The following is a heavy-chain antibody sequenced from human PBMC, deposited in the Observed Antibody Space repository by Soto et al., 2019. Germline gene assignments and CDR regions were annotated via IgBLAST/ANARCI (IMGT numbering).Heavy chain of an antibody. Sequence: QITLKESGPTLVKPTQTLTLTCSFSGFSLTTSGVGVGWVRQSPEKTLEWLALIFLDDDKRYSPSLRSRLTIAKDTSKNQVVLTLTNVEPVDTATYYCARILTATGGHFDSWGQGALVTVSS. J-gene: IGHJ4*02. CDR2: IFLDDDK. CDR1: GFSLTTSGVG. CDR3: ARILTATGGHFDS. D-gene: IGHD2-8*02. V-gene: IGHV2-5*02.